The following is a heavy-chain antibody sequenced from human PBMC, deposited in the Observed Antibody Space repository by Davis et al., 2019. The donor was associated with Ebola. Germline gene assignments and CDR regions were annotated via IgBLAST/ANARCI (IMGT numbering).Heavy chain of an antibody. CDR1: GFSFRSQG. J-gene: IGHJ3*02. Sequence: GESLKISCAASGFSFRSQGMHWVRRAPGKGLEWVSTLCLSAVTYYADSVKGRFTISRDNSKNTLYLQMNGLRVEDTAIYYCAKDTSNIWFDIWGQGTMVTVSS. D-gene: IGHD1-26*01. V-gene: IGHV3-23*01. CDR3: AKDTSNIWFDI. CDR2: LCLSAVT.